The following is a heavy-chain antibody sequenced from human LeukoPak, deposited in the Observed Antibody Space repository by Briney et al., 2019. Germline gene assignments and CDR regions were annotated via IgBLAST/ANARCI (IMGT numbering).Heavy chain of an antibody. Sequence: GGSLRLSCAASGFTFNNYGMHWVRQAPGKGLEWVAFIRYNGNNQYYADSVKGRFTISRDNSKNTLHLQMNSLKGDDTAVYYCAKDSAFYYIDVWGKGTTVIISS. CDR2: IRYNGNNQ. CDR1: GFTFNNYG. CDR3: AKDSAFYYIDV. J-gene: IGHJ6*03. V-gene: IGHV3-30*02. D-gene: IGHD3-10*01.